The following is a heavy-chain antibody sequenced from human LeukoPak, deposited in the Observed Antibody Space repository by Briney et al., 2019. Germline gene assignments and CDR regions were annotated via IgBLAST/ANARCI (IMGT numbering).Heavy chain of an antibody. D-gene: IGHD3-9*01. V-gene: IGHV1-24*01. CDR1: GYTLTELS. J-gene: IGHJ3*02. Sequence: ASVTVSCKVSGYTLTELSMHWVRQAPGKGLEWMGGFVPEDGETIYAQKFQGRVTMTEDTSTDTAYMDLSSLRSEDAAVYYCATQSRFVYDSLTGYMGGAFDIWGQGTMVTVSS. CDR3: ATQSRFVYDSLTGYMGGAFDI. CDR2: FVPEDGET.